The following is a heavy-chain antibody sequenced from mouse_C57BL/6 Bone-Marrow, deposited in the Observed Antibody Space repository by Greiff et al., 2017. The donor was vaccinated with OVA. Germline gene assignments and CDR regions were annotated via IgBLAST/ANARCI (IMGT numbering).Heavy chain of an antibody. V-gene: IGHV1-64*01. CDR3: ASIYYGKTGY. CDR2: IHPNSGST. D-gene: IGHD2-1*01. Sequence: QVQLQQSGAELVKPGASVKLSCKASGYTFTSYWMHWVKQRPGQGLEWIGMIHPNSGSTNYNEKFKSKATLTVDKSSSTAYMQLSSLTSEDSAVYYCASIYYGKTGYWGQGTTLTVSS. CDR1: GYTFTSYW. J-gene: IGHJ2*01.